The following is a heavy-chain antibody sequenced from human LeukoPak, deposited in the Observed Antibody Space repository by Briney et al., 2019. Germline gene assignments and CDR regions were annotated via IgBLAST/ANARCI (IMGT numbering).Heavy chain of an antibody. Sequence: PSETLSLTCTVSGGSISSGGCYWSWIRQHPGNGLEWIGYIYYSGSTYYNPSLKSRLTISVDTSKNQFSLRLSSVTAADTAVYYCAKGHGDGDWGQGTLVTVSS. CDR1: GGSISSGGCY. V-gene: IGHV4-31*03. J-gene: IGHJ4*02. D-gene: IGHD4-17*01. CDR3: AKGHGDGD. CDR2: IYYSGST.